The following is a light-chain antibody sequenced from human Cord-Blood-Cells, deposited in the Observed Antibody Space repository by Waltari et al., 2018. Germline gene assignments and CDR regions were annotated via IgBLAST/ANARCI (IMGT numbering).Light chain of an antibody. CDR2: AAS. Sequence: DIQMTQSPSSLSASVGDRVTITCRASQGISNSLAWYQQKPGKAPKLLLYAASRLESGVPSMFSGSGSVTDYTLTISSLQPEDFATFYCQPYYSTPFTFGQGTKLEIK. J-gene: IGKJ2*01. V-gene: IGKV1-NL1*01. CDR3: QPYYSTPFT. CDR1: QGISNS.